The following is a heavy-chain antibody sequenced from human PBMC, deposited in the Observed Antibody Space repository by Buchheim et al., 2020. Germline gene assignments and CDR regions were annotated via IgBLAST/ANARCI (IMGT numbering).Heavy chain of an antibody. J-gene: IGHJ6*02. CDR2: INHSGST. V-gene: IGHV4-34*01. CDR1: GGSFSGYY. Sequence: QVQLQQWGAGLLKPSETLSLTCAVYGGSFSGYYWSWIRQPPGKGLEWIGEINHSGSTNYNPSLKSRVTISVDTSKNQTSLKLSSVTAADTAVYYCALLTGTSSYYYGMDVWGQGTT. D-gene: IGHD1-7*01. CDR3: ALLTGTSSYYYGMDV.